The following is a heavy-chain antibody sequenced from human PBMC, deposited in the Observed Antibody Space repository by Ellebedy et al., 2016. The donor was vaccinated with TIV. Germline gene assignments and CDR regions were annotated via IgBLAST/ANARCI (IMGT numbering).Heavy chain of an antibody. Sequence: PGGSLRLSCVASGFTFDDYAIHWVRQAPGKGLEWVSGISWNSGYKAYGDSVKGRFTISRDNAKNSLYLQMNSLGPEDTALYFCAKQTSKDILTGSGGGCLDYWGQGALVTVSS. CDR3: AKQTSKDILTGSGGGCLDY. CDR2: ISWNSGYK. CDR1: GFTFDDYA. V-gene: IGHV3-9*01. D-gene: IGHD3-9*01. J-gene: IGHJ4*02.